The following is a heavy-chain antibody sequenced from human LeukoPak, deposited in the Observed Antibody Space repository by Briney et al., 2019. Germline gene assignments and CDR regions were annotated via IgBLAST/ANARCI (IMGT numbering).Heavy chain of an antibody. CDR2: ISSSGSTI. CDR1: GFTFSSYE. Sequence: PGGSLRLSCAASGFTFSSYETNWVRQAPGKGLEWVSYISSSGSTIYYADSVKGRFTISRDNAKNSLYLQMNSLRAEDTAVYYCASLHPLIYSYGEYDYWGQGTLVTVSS. V-gene: IGHV3-48*03. J-gene: IGHJ4*02. D-gene: IGHD5-18*01. CDR3: ASLHPLIYSYGEYDY.